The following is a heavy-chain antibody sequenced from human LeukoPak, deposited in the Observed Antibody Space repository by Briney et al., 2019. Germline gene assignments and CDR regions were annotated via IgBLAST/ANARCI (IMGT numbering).Heavy chain of an antibody. D-gene: IGHD2-21*01. V-gene: IGHV4-59*01. J-gene: IGHJ6*02. CDR2: IYYSGST. CDR3: ARDPGGDDYWSYYYYGMDV. Sequence: SPSETLSLTCTVSGGSISSYYWSWIRQPPGKGLEWIGYIYYSGSTNYNPSLKSRVTISVDTSKNQFSLKLSSVTAADTAVYYCARDPGGDDYWSYYYYGMDVWGQGTTVTVSS. CDR1: GGSISSYY.